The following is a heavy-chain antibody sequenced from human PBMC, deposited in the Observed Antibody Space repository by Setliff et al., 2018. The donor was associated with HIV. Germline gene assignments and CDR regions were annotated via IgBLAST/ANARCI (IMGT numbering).Heavy chain of an antibody. D-gene: IGHD2-15*01. V-gene: IGHV4-61*09. J-gene: IGHJ4*02. CDR3: AGSVPRGGQGTFDY. CDR2: IYTSGAT. CDR1: GGSISSGNSY. Sequence: SETLSLTCTVSGGSISSGNSYWSWIRQPAVKGLEWIGHIYTSGATFYNPSLKSRVTTSVDTSKNYFSLSLTSVTAADTAIYFCAGSVPRGGQGTFDYWGQGILVTVSS.